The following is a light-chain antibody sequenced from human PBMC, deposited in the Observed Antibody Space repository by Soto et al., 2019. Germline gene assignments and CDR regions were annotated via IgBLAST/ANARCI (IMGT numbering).Light chain of an antibody. Sequence: DVVMTQSPLSLPVTLGQPASISCRSSQSLAHSNGNTYLTWFQQRPGQSPRRLVYKVSNRDSGVPDRFSGSGAGTDFTLRISRVEAEDVGIYFCMQGTYWPYTFGPGTKVDIE. CDR1: QSLAHSNGNTY. CDR2: KVS. V-gene: IGKV2-30*02. J-gene: IGKJ3*01. CDR3: MQGTYWPYT.